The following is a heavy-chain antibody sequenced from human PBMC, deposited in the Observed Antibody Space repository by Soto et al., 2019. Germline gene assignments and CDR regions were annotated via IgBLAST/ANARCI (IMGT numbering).Heavy chain of an antibody. D-gene: IGHD6-13*01. Sequence: GGSLRLSCAASGFTFSSYGMHWVRQAPGKGLEWVAVIRYDGTNKYYAESVKGRFTISRDNSKNTLYLQMSSLRLDDTAVYYCARGIIAGPGRDYFDYWGQGTLVTVSS. J-gene: IGHJ4*02. CDR1: GFTFSSYG. CDR2: IRYDGTNK. CDR3: ARGIIAGPGRDYFDY. V-gene: IGHV3-33*08.